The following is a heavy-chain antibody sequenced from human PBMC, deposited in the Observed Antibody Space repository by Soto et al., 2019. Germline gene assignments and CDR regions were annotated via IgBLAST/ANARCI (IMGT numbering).Heavy chain of an antibody. CDR3: ANLGDNSGYIAY. J-gene: IGHJ4*02. CDR1: GLTSRTYW. V-gene: IGHV3-7*03. Sequence: GGSLRLSCAASGLTSRTYWMSWVRQAPGKGLEWVANIKQDGSAKHYVDSAKGRFTISRDNAKNSLYLQMNSLRAEDTAVYYGANLGDNSGYIAYWGQGTLVTVSS. CDR2: IKQDGSAK. D-gene: IGHD3-22*01.